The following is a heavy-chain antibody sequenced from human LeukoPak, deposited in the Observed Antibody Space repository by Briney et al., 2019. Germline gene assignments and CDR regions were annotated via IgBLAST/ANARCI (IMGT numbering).Heavy chain of an antibody. D-gene: IGHD2-21*02. Sequence: PGGSLRLSCAASGFTFSGSAMHWVRQASGKGLEWVGRIRSKANSYATAYAASVKGRFTISGDDSKNTAYLQMNSLKTEDTAVYYCTRLGCGGDCYFDYWGQGTLVTVSS. V-gene: IGHV3-73*01. CDR3: TRLGCGGDCYFDY. CDR1: GFTFSGSA. J-gene: IGHJ4*02. CDR2: IRSKANSYAT.